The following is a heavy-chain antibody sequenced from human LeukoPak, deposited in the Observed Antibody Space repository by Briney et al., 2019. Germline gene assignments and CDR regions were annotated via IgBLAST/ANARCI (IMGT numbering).Heavy chain of an antibody. CDR3: ARDPSTSGGKFGELSDYYFDY. V-gene: IGHV4-31*03. Sequence: SQTLSLTCTVSGGSISSGGYYWSWIRQHPGKGLEWIGYIYYSGSTYYNPSLKSRVTISVDTSKNQFSLKLSSVTAADTAVYYCARDPSTSGGKFGELSDYYFDYWGQGTLVTVSS. CDR2: IYYSGST. J-gene: IGHJ4*02. CDR1: GGSISSGGYY. D-gene: IGHD3-10*01.